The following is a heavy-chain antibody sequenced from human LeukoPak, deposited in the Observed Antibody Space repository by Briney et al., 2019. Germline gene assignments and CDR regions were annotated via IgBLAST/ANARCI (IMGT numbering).Heavy chain of an antibody. V-gene: IGHV1-69*05. CDR1: GGTFSSYA. CDR2: IIPIFGTA. CDR3: ATSQVPAAPRAGHTAFDI. Sequence: SVKVSRKASGGTFSSYAISWVRQAPGQGLEGMGGIIPIFGTANYAQKFQGRVTITTDESTCTAYMELSSLRSEDTAIYYCATSQVPAAPRAGHTAFDIWGQGTMVTVSS. D-gene: IGHD2-2*01. J-gene: IGHJ3*02.